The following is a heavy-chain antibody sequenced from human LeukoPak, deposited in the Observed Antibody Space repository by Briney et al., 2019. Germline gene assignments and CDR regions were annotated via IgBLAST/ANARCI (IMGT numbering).Heavy chain of an antibody. CDR2: IYSGGSI. CDR3: AKNSDSSGTYFDH. D-gene: IGHD3-22*01. J-gene: IGHJ4*02. CDR1: GFTVSTNY. Sequence: GGSLRLSXAASGFTVSTNYMSWLRQAPGKGLEWVSIIYSGGSIYYADSVKGRFTISRDSFKNSLYLQMNSLRAEDTALYYCAKNSDSSGTYFDHWGQGTLVTVSS. V-gene: IGHV3-53*01.